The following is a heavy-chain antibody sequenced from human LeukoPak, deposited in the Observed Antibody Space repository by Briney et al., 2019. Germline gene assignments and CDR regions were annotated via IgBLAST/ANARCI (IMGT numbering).Heavy chain of an antibody. D-gene: IGHD2-2*01. V-gene: IGHV3-66*01. J-gene: IGHJ4*02. CDR3: AKEAQGCSITSCYFDS. CDR1: GFTVSSNY. CDR2: IYSGDNT. Sequence: PGGSLRLSCAASGFTVSSNYMSWVRQAPGKGLEWVSVIYSGDNTYYADSVKGRFTISRDNSKNTLFLQMNSLRAEDTAVYYCAKEAQGCSITSCYFDSWGQGNLVTVSS.